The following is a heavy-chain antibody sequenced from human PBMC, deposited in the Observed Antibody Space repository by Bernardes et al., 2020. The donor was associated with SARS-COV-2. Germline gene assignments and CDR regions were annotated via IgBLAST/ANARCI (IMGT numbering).Heavy chain of an antibody. CDR2: INPNSGGT. Sequence: ASVKVPCKASGYIFTGYYMHWVRQAPGQGLEWMGWINPNSGGTNYAQKFQGRVTMTRDTSISTAYMELSRLRSDDTAVYYCAIPPTNYDRYGMDVWGQGTTVTVSS. V-gene: IGHV1-2*02. CDR1: GYIFTGYY. CDR3: AIPPTNYDRYGMDV. D-gene: IGHD3-22*01. J-gene: IGHJ6*02.